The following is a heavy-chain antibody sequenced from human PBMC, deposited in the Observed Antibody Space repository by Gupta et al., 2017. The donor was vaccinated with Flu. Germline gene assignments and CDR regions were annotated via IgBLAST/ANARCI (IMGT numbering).Heavy chain of an antibody. CDR1: GFTFSSYA. V-gene: IGHV3-23*01. J-gene: IGHJ4*02. CDR3: AKDSVVVVPAAMETTPFDY. CDR2: ISGSGGST. Sequence: EVQLLESGGGLVQPGGSLRLSCAASGFTFSSYAMSWVRQAPGKGLEWVSAISGSGGSTYYADSVKGRFTISRDNSKNTLYLQMNSLRAEDTAVYYCAKDSVVVVPAAMETTPFDYWGQGTLVTVSS. D-gene: IGHD2-2*01.